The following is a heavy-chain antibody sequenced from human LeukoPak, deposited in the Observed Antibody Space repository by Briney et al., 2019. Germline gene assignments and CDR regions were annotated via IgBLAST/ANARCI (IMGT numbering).Heavy chain of an antibody. V-gene: IGHV4-39*02. D-gene: IGHD6-19*01. Sequence: PSETLSLTCTVSGGSISSSSYYWGWIRRPPGKGLEWIGRIYYSGSTYYNPSLKSRVTISVDTSKNQFSLKLSSVTVADTAVYYCARERTSGWEVGYYYYYMDVWGKGTTVTISS. J-gene: IGHJ6*03. CDR1: GGSISSSSYY. CDR3: ARERTSGWEVGYYYYYMDV. CDR2: IYYSGST.